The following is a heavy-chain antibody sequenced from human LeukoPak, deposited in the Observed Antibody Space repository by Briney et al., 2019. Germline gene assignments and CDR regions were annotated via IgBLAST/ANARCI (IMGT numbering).Heavy chain of an antibody. CDR2: FDPEDGET. J-gene: IGHJ4*02. CDR3: ARLNSFPYYFDY. Sequence: ASVKVSCKVSGYTLTELSMHWVRQAPGKGLEWMGGFDPEDGETIYAQKFRGRVTMTEDTSTDTAYMELSSLRSEDTAVYYCARLNSFPYYFDYWGQGTLVTVSS. CDR1: GYTLTELS. D-gene: IGHD1/OR15-1a*01. V-gene: IGHV1-24*01.